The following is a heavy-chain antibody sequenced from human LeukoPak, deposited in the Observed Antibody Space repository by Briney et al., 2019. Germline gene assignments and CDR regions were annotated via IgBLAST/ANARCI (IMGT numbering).Heavy chain of an antibody. Sequence: SQTLSLTCTVSGGSISSGDYYWSWIRQPPGKGLEWIGYIYYSGSTNYNPSLKSRVTISVDTSKNQFSLKLSSVTAADTAVYYCARDRIAVAGTDYYYYMDVWGKGTTVTVSS. CDR3: ARDRIAVAGTDYYYYMDV. V-gene: IGHV4-61*08. J-gene: IGHJ6*03. CDR1: GGSISSGDYY. CDR2: IYYSGST. D-gene: IGHD6-19*01.